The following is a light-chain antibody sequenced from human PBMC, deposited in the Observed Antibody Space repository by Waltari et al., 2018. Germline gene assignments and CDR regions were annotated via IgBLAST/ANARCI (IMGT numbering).Light chain of an antibody. CDR3: QQYYSRPYT. CDR1: QVISSY. J-gene: IGKJ2*01. Sequence: AIRMTQYPSSLSASTGDRVTITCRASQVISSYLAWYQQKPGKAPKHLIYAASTLQSGVPSRFSGSGSGTDFTLTISCLQSEDFATYYCQQYYSRPYTFGQGTKLEIK. V-gene: IGKV1-8*01. CDR2: AAS.